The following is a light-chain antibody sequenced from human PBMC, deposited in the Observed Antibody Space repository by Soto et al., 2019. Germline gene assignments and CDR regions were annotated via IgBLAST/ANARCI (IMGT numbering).Light chain of an antibody. J-gene: IGKJ1*01. V-gene: IGKV3-20*01. Sequence: EIVLTQSPGALSLSPGERVPLSCRASQSVTSSYIAWYQQKSGQAPRLLIYAASNRATGIPDRFSGSGSGTDFTLTIRRLEPEDFAVYYCQHYSSSPTTFGQGTKVDIK. CDR3: QHYSSSPTT. CDR2: AAS. CDR1: QSVTSSY.